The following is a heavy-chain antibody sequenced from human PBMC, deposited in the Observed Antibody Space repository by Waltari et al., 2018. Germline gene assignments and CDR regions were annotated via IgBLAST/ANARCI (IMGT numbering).Heavy chain of an antibody. CDR3: ARDVDYSGSYSDAFDI. Sequence: QVQLQESGPGLVKPSQTLSLTCTVSGGSISSGSYYWSWIRQPAVKGLEWIGRIYTRGSTNYNPSLKMRVTISVDTSKNQFSLKLSSVTAADTAVYYCARDVDYSGSYSDAFDIWGQGTMVTVSS. V-gene: IGHV4-61*02. CDR2: IYTRGST. CDR1: GGSISSGSYY. J-gene: IGHJ3*02. D-gene: IGHD1-26*01.